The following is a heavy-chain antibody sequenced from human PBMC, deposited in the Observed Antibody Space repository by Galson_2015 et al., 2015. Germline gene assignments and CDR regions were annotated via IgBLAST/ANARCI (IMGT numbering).Heavy chain of an antibody. CDR3: ARGDSAGISQGCDY. J-gene: IGHJ4*02. V-gene: IGHV1-46*02. D-gene: IGHD2-15*01. CDR2: INPTGGVT. CDR1: GYTFNNFH. Sequence: SVKVSCKASGYTFNNFHVHWVRQAPGQGLEWMGTINPTGGVTTYAQKFQDRLTMTRDTSASTVYMELSSLRSEDTAIYYCARGDSAGISQGCDYWGQGSLVIVSS.